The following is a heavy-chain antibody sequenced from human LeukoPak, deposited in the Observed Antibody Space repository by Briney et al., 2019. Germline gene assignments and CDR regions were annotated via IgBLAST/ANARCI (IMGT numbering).Heavy chain of an antibody. CDR1: GYTFTGFY. V-gene: IGHV1-46*01. CDR3: ARVSSAHDAFDI. J-gene: IGHJ3*02. CDR2: INPSGGST. Sequence: ASVKVSCKASGYTFTGFYIHWVRQAPGQGLEWMGIINPSGGSTSYAQKFQGRVTMTRDMSTSTVYMELSSLRSEDTAVYYCARVSSAHDAFDIWGQGTMVTVSS.